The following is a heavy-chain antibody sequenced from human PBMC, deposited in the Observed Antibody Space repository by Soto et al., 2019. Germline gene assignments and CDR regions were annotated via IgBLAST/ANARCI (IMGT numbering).Heavy chain of an antibody. Sequence: EVQLVESGGDLVQPGGSLRLSCTASGLPHSNFAMMWVRQAPGKGLECVSGIYGSGRGIEYADSVKGRFTISRDNSKNTVYLEMTDLRADDTAIYYCAKDAVYNDGLWLMDHWGQGTQVTVSS. CDR2: IYGSGRGI. D-gene: IGHD2-21*01. CDR1: GLPHSNFA. J-gene: IGHJ4*02. V-gene: IGHV3-23*04. CDR3: AKDAVYNDGLWLMDH.